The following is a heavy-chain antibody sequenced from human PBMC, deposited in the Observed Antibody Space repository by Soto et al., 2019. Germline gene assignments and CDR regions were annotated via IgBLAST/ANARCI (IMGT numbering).Heavy chain of an antibody. D-gene: IGHD1-26*01. CDR2: IKGSHAGGTT. CDR3: ATEGGYPGSNFYGAY. J-gene: IGHJ4*02. Sequence: EVQLVESGGGLVEPGGSIRLPGVASGFTLTKATLTWARQAPGKGLEWVGRIKGSHAGGTTDYATSVKGRFTISRDDSKNTLYLQMNSLKTEDTSVYYCATEGGYPGSNFYGAYWGQGTLVTVSS. V-gene: IGHV3-15*01. CDR1: GFTLTKAT.